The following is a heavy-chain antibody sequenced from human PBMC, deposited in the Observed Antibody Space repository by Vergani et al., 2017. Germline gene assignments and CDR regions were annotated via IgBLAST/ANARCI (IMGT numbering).Heavy chain of an antibody. D-gene: IGHD3-22*01. CDR1: GFTFSDYY. Sequence: QVQLVESGGGLVKPGGSLRLSCAASGFTFSDYYMSWIRQAPGKGLEWVSYISSSGSTIYYADSVKGRFTISRDNSKNTLYLQMNSLRAEDTAVYYCANLDSSGLKAEYFQHWGQGTLVTVSS. V-gene: IGHV3-11*01. CDR2: ISSSGSTI. J-gene: IGHJ1*01. CDR3: ANLDSSGLKAEYFQH.